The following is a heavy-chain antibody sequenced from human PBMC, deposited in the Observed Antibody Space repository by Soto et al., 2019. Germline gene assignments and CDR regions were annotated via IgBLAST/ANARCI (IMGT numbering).Heavy chain of an antibody. J-gene: IGHJ4*02. CDR3: AREVLGGYAGYDSDY. V-gene: IGHV4-28*03. CDR2: IYYSGST. D-gene: IGHD5-12*01. CDR1: GYSISSSNW. Sequence: SETLSLTCAVSGYSISSSNWWGWIRQPPGKGLEWIGYIYYSGSTYYNPSLKSRVTMSADTSKNQISLKMISVTAADTAMYYCAREVLGGYAGYDSDYWGQGALVTVS.